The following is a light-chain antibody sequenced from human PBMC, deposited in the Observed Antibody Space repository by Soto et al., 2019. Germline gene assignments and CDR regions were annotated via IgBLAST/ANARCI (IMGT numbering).Light chain of an antibody. J-gene: IGLJ3*02. CDR2: EVT. Sequence: QSALTQPPSASGSPGQSVTISCTGTSSDVGGYNYVSWYQQHPGKAPKLIIYEVTKRPSGVPDRFSGSKSGNTASLTVSGLLAEDEADYYCSSHPGIINVVFSGGTKLTVL. V-gene: IGLV2-8*01. CDR3: SSHPGIINVV. CDR1: SSDVGGYNY.